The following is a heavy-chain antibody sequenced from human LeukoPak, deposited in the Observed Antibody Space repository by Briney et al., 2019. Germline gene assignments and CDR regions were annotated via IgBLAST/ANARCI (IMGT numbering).Heavy chain of an antibody. CDR2: IKSKNVGGTT. CDR1: GFTFSSYA. J-gene: IGHJ5*02. V-gene: IGHV3-15*01. Sequence: SGGSLRLSCAASGFTFSSYAMHWVRQAPGKGLEWVGRIKSKNVGGTTDYAAPVKGRFTISRDDSKNTVYLQMNSLKIEGTAVYYCTSHAAFDPWGQGTLVTVSS. CDR3: TSHAAFDP.